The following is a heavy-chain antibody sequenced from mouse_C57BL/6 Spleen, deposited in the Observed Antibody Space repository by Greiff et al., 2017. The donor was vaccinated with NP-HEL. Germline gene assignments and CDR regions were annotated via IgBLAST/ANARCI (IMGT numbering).Heavy chain of an antibody. CDR2: IDPSDSYT. J-gene: IGHJ2*01. CDR1: GYTFTSYW. V-gene: IGHV1-59*01. D-gene: IGHD1-1*01. Sequence: QVQLQQPGAELVRPGTSVKLSCKASGYTFTSYWMHWVKQRPGQGLEWIGVIDPSDSYTNYNQKFKGKATFTVDTSSSTAYMQLSSLTSEDSAVDYCARDPVITTVVATDYWGQGTTLTVSS. CDR3: ARDPVITTVVATDY.